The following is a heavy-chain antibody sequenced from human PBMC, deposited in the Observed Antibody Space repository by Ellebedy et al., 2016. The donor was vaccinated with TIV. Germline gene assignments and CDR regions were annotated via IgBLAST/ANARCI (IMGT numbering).Heavy chain of an antibody. J-gene: IGHJ4*02. CDR2: MNPNSGNT. D-gene: IGHD6-13*01. CDR3: ARAYSSSWYRLYFDY. Sequence: ASVKVSCXASGYTFTSYDINWVRQATGQGLEWMGWMNPNSGNTGYAQKFQGRVTMTRNTSISTAYMEPSSLRSEDTAVYYCARAYSSSWYRLYFDYWGQGTLVTVSS. V-gene: IGHV1-8*01. CDR1: GYTFTSYD.